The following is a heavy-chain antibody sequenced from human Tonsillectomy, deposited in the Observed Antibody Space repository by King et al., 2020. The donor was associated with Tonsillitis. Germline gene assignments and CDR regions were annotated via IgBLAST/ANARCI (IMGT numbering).Heavy chain of an antibody. D-gene: IGHD5-12*01. CDR3: ARVQWLRLDCFNI. CDR2: IKQDGSEE. V-gene: IGHV3-7*01. Sequence: VQLVESGGGLVQPGGSLRLSCVASGFSFRTYWMSWVRQAPGKGLEWVANIKQDGSEEDYVDSVKGRFTISRDNAKNSVYLQMNSLRVEDTAVYYCARVQWLRLDCFNIWGQGPRVTVSS. CDR1: GFSFRTYW. J-gene: IGHJ3*02.